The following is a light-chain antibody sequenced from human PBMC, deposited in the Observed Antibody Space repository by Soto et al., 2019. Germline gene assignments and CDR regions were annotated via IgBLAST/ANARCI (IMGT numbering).Light chain of an antibody. V-gene: IGKV3-11*01. CDR1: QSVSSY. CDR2: DSS. CDR3: QQRSVWPLT. Sequence: EIVLTQFPATLSLSPGGGATLSCRASQSVSSYLAWYQQKRGQAPRLLIYDSSNRATGIPARFSGSGSGTDFSLIISSLEPEDFAVYYCQQRSVWPLTFGGGTKVDIK. J-gene: IGKJ4*01.